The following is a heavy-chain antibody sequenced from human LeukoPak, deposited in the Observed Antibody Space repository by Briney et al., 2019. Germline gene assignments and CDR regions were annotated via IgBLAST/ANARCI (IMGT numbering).Heavy chain of an antibody. CDR3: AKDPRPYSSGWYGWYYFDY. CDR2: ISGSGGST. Sequence: GGSLRLSCAASGFTFSSYAMSWVRQAPGKGLEWVSAISGSGGSTYYADSVKSRFTISRDNSKNTLYLQMNSLRAEDTAVYYCAKDPRPYSSGWYGWYYFDYWGQGTLVTVSS. CDR1: GFTFSSYA. V-gene: IGHV3-23*01. J-gene: IGHJ4*02. D-gene: IGHD6-19*01.